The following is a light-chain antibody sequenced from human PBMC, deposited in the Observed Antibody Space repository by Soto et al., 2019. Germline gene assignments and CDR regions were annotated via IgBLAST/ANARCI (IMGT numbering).Light chain of an antibody. CDR2: EVS. V-gene: IGLV2-18*02. CDR3: SSYKTSTTHV. CDR1: SSDVGSYNR. Sequence: QSALTQPPSVSGSPGQSVAISCTGTSSDVGSYNRVSWYQQPPGTAPKVMIYEVSNRPSGVPDRFSGSKSGNTASLTISGLQADYEADSSCSSYKTSTTHVFGPVTEVTV. J-gene: IGLJ1*01.